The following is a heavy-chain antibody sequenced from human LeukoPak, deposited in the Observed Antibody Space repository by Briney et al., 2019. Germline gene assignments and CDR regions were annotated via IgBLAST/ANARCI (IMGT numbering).Heavy chain of an antibody. Sequence: GRSLRLSCAASGFTFSSYGMHWVRQAPGKGLEWVAVISYDGSNKYYADSVKGRFTISRDNSKNTLYLQMNSLRAEDTAVYYCARDTAMVTSWYFDYWGQGTLVTVSS. J-gene: IGHJ4*02. CDR3: ARDTAMVTSWYFDY. D-gene: IGHD5-18*01. CDR2: ISYDGSNK. CDR1: GFTFSSYG. V-gene: IGHV3-30*03.